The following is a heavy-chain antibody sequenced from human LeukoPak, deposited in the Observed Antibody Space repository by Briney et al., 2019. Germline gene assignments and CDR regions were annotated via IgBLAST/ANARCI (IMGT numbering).Heavy chain of an antibody. CDR2: ISYDGSNK. CDR3: ARIEGYGEVVY. J-gene: IGHJ4*02. CDR1: GFTFSSYA. Sequence: QPGRSLRLSCAASGFTFSSYAMHWVRQAPGKGLEWVAVISYDGSNKYYADSVKGRFTISRDNSKNTLYLQMNSLRAEDTAVYYCARIEGYGEVVYWGQGTLVTVS. D-gene: IGHD4/OR15-4a*01. V-gene: IGHV3-30-3*01.